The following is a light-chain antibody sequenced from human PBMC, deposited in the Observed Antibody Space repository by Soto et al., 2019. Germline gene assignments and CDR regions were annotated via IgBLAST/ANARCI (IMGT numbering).Light chain of an antibody. V-gene: IGLV1-40*01. Sequence: QSVLTQPPSVSGAPGQRVTISCTGSSSNIGAHYDVHWYQQLPGRAPKLMIYDINNRPSGASNRFSGSKSGNTASLTISGLQAEDEADYYCVSYTTSASYVFGTGTKVTVL. CDR2: DIN. CDR3: VSYTTSASYV. CDR1: SSNIGAHYD. J-gene: IGLJ1*01.